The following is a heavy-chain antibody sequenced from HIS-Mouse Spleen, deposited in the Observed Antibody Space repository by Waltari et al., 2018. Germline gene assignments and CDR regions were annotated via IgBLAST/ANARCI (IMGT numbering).Heavy chain of an antibody. V-gene: IGHV4-39*07. CDR2: IYYSGST. CDR3: ARRRGYSYGHYFDY. CDR1: GGSISSSSYY. Sequence: QLQLQESGPGLVKPSETLSLTCTVPGGSISSSSYYWGWIRQPPGKGLEWIGCIYYSGSTYYNPSLKSRVTISVDTSKNQFALKLSSVTAADTAVYYCARRRGYSYGHYFDYWGQGTLVTVSS. J-gene: IGHJ4*02. D-gene: IGHD5-18*01.